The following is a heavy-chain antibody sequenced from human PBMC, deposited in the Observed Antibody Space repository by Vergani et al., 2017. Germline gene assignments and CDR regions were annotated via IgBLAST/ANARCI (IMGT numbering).Heavy chain of an antibody. J-gene: IGHJ5*01. V-gene: IGHV1-58*01. Sequence: QMQLVPSGPEVKKPGTSVTVSCKASGFTFNRSVVQWVRQARGQRLEWIGWIVVGSGNTNYAQKFQERVTTTRDMSTSTAYMELSSLRSEDTAVYYCARSGGINWFDSWGQGTLVTVSS. D-gene: IGHD3-16*01. CDR3: ARSGGINWFDS. CDR2: IVVGSGNT. CDR1: GFTFNRSV.